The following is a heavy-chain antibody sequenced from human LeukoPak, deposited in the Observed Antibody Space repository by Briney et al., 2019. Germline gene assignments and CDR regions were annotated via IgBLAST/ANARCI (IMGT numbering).Heavy chain of an antibody. CDR3: AREARLTAHFDY. CDR1: GGTFSSYA. D-gene: IGHD2-21*02. Sequence: ASVKVSCKASGGTFSSYAISWVRQAPGQGLEWMGGIIPIFGTANYAQKFQGRVTITADESTSTAYMELSSLRSEDTAAYYCAREARLTAHFDYWGQGTLVTVSS. CDR2: IIPIFGTA. J-gene: IGHJ4*02. V-gene: IGHV1-69*13.